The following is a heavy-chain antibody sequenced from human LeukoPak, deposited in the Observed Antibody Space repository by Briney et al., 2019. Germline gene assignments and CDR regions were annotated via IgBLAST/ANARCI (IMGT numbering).Heavy chain of an antibody. Sequence: GGSLRLSCAAPGFTFSSYSMNWVRQAPGKGLEWVSSISSSSSYIYYADSVKGRFTISRDNAKNSLYLQMNSLRAEDTAVYYCARDHSSIAVAGTVLYYWGQGTLVTVSS. V-gene: IGHV3-21*01. CDR3: ARDHSSIAVAGTVLYY. D-gene: IGHD6-19*01. CDR2: ISSSSSYI. CDR1: GFTFSSYS. J-gene: IGHJ4*02.